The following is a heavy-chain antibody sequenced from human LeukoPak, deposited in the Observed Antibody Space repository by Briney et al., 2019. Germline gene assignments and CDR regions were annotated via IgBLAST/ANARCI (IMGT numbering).Heavy chain of an antibody. Sequence: GGSLRLSCAASGFTFSSYSMNWVRQAPGKGLEWVSYISSSSSTIYYADSVKGRFTISRDNAKNSLYLQMNSLRDEDTAVYYCARESRLAYCGGDCYSPGTAAFDIWDQGTMVTVSS. V-gene: IGHV3-48*02. D-gene: IGHD2-21*02. J-gene: IGHJ3*02. CDR2: ISSSSSTI. CDR3: ARESRLAYCGGDCYSPGTAAFDI. CDR1: GFTFSSYS.